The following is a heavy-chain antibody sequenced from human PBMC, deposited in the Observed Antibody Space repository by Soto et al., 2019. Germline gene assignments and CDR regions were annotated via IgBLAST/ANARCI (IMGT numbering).Heavy chain of an antibody. V-gene: IGHV3-30-3*01. CDR2: ISYDGSNK. CDR1: GFTFSSYA. D-gene: IGHD5-18*01. J-gene: IGHJ3*02. CDR3: AREGQRGYRYGPKHHAFDI. Sequence: QVQLVESGGGVVQPGRSLRLSCAASGFTFSSYAMHWVRQAPGKGLEWVAVISYDGSNKYYADSVKGRFTISRDNSKNTLYLQMNSLRAEDTAVYYCAREGQRGYRYGPKHHAFDIWGQGTMVTVSS.